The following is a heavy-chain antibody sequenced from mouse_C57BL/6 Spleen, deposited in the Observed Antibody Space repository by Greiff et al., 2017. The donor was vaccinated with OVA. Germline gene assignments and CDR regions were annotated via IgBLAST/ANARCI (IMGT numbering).Heavy chain of an antibody. D-gene: IGHD6-1*01. CDR3: ARFDSQYYYAMDY. CDR2: IHPNSGST. J-gene: IGHJ4*01. Sequence: VQLQQSGAELVKPGASVKLSCKASGYTFTSYWMHWVKQRPGQGLEWIGMIHPNSGSTNYNEKFKSKATLTVDKSSSTAYMQLSSLTSEDSAVYYCARFDSQYYYAMDYWGQGTSVTVSS. V-gene: IGHV1-64*01. CDR1: GYTFTSYW.